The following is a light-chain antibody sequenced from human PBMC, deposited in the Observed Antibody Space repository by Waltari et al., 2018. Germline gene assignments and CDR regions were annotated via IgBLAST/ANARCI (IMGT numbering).Light chain of an antibody. CDR1: SSDVGGYNY. J-gene: IGLJ1*01. CDR2: DVN. V-gene: IGLV2-14*01. Sequence: QSALTQPASVSGSPGQSITISCTGTSSDVGGYNYVSWYQQHPGKAPKLMIYDVNKRPSGVSSRFSGYKSRNCASLNISGLQDEDEADYYCSSYTSSSTSLYVFGTGTKVTVL. CDR3: SSYTSSSTSLYV.